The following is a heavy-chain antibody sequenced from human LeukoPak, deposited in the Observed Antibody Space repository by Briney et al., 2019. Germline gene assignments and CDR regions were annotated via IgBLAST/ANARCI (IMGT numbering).Heavy chain of an antibody. CDR2: ISYDGSNK. CDR1: GFTFSSYA. V-gene: IGHV3-30-3*01. D-gene: IGHD1/OR15-1a*01. J-gene: IGHJ4*02. Sequence: GGSLRLSCAASGFTFSSYAMHWVRQAPGKGLEWVAVISYDGSNKYYADSVKGRFTISRDNSKNTLYLQMNSLRAEDTAVYYCARVSNWNKNFDYWGQGTLVTVSS. CDR3: ARVSNWNKNFDY.